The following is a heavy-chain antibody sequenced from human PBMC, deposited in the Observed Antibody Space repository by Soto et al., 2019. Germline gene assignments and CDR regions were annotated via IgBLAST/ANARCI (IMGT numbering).Heavy chain of an antibody. CDR1: EFSFDDYA. D-gene: IGHD7-27*01. Sequence: PGGSLRLSCAASEFSFDDYAMSWVRQAPGKGLEWVSSISYTSITIYYADSVKGRFTISRDNAKNSLYLQMNILRAEDTAVYYCARDSSREGLPLGYFQHWGQGTLVTVSS. CDR2: ISYTSITI. V-gene: IGHV3-48*01. CDR3: ARDSSREGLPLGYFQH. J-gene: IGHJ1*01.